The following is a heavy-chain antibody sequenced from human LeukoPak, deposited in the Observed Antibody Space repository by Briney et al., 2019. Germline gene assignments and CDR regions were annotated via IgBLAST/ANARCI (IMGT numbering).Heavy chain of an antibody. CDR1: GGSISSSTW. V-gene: IGHV4-4*02. D-gene: IGHD5-18*01. CDR3: ATRGYSYGSYFDY. J-gene: IGHJ4*02. CDR2: ISDSVNT. Sequence: SGTLSLTCAVSGGSISSSTWWSWVRQTPGKGLEWIGEISDSVNTNYNPSLKSRVTISVDKSKNQFSLKLSSVTAADTAVYYCATRGYSYGSYFDYWGQGTLVTVSS.